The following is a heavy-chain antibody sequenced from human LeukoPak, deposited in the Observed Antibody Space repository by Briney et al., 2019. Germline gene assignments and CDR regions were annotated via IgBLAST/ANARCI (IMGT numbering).Heavy chain of an antibody. CDR1: GGTFSSYA. CDR2: IIPIFGTA. Sequence: SVKVSCKASGGTFSSYAISWVRQAPGQGLEWMGGIIPIFGTANYAQKFQGRVTITTDESTSTAYMELSSLRSEDTAVYYCARDRGIASGIAAAGTALGYYYYYMDVWGKGTTVIVSS. V-gene: IGHV1-69*05. J-gene: IGHJ6*03. D-gene: IGHD6-13*01. CDR3: ARDRGIASGIAAAGTALGYYYYYMDV.